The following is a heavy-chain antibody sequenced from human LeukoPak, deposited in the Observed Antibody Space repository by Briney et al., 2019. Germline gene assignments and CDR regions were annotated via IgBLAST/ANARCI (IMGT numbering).Heavy chain of an antibody. Sequence: SETLSLTCAVYGGSFSGYYWSWLRQPPGKGLEWIGEINHSGSTNYNPSLKSRVTISVDTSKNQFSLNLSSVTAADTAVYYCARERHGHPFDSWGQGTLVTVSS. V-gene: IGHV4-34*01. CDR1: GGSFSGYY. CDR3: ARERHGHPFDS. CDR2: INHSGST. J-gene: IGHJ4*02.